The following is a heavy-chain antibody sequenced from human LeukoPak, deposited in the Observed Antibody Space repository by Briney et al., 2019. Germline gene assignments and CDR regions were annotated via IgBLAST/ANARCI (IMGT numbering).Heavy chain of an antibody. CDR3: ARSGRIRYFDWLSYNWFDP. D-gene: IGHD3-9*01. V-gene: IGHV4-34*01. Sequence: SETLSLTCAVYGGSFSGYYWSWIRQPPGKGLEWIGEIDHSGGTNYNPSLKSRVTISVDTSKNQFSLKLSSVTAADTAVYYCARSGRIRYFDWLSYNWFDPWGQGTLVTVSS. CDR2: IDHSGGT. CDR1: GGSFSGYY. J-gene: IGHJ5*02.